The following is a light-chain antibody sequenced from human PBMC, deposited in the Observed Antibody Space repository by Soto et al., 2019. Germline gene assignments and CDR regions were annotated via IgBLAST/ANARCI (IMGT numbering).Light chain of an antibody. V-gene: IGLV2-8*01. J-gene: IGLJ1*01. Sequence: QSVLAQPPSASGSPGQSVTISCTGTSSDVGGYNYVSWYQQHPGKAPKLMIYEVSERPSGVPDRFSGSKSSNTASLTITGLQAEDEADYYCTSCITANTRCVFGSGTKVTVL. CDR3: TSCITANTRCV. CDR1: SSDVGGYNY. CDR2: EVS.